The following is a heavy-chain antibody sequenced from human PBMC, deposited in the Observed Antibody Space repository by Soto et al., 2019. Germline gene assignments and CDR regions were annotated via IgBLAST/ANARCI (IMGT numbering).Heavy chain of an antibody. D-gene: IGHD6-19*01. Sequence: QVQLVESGGGVVQPGRSLRLSCAASGFTFSSYGMHWVRQAPGKGLEWVAVISYDGSNKYYADSVKGRFTISKDNSNDMLYLQMNSLRAEDTAVYYCVRPGLTVPGTRYFDHWGQGALVTVSS. CDR2: ISYDGSNK. CDR3: VRPGLTVPGTRYFDH. J-gene: IGHJ4*02. CDR1: GFTFSSYG. V-gene: IGHV3-30*03.